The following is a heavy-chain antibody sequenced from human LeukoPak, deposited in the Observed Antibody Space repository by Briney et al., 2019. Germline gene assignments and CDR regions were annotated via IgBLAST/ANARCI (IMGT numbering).Heavy chain of an antibody. D-gene: IGHD3-22*01. V-gene: IGHV1-18*01. Sequence: ASVKVSCKASGYTFTSYGISWVRQAPGQGLEWMGWISAYNGNTNYAQKLQGRVTMTTDTSTSTAYMELRSLRSDDTAVYYCARVVSETYDSSGYYDYWGQGTLVTVSS. CDR1: GYTFTSYG. J-gene: IGHJ4*02. CDR3: ARVVSETYDSSGYYDY. CDR2: ISAYNGNT.